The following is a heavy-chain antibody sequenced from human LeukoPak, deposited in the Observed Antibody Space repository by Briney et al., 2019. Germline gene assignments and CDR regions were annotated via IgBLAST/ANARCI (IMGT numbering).Heavy chain of an antibody. CDR1: GYTFTGYY. CDR2: INHNSGGT. D-gene: IGHD2-21*01. J-gene: IGHJ4*02. CDR3: ARAGACCGGDCYYKYFDY. Sequence: GASVKVSCEASGYTFTGYYMHCVRQAPGQGLEWMGGINHNSGGTNYAQNFQGRVTVTRDTVTSTAYMELSRLRSDDTAVYYCARAGACCGGDCYYKYFDYWGQGTLVTVSS. V-gene: IGHV1-2*02.